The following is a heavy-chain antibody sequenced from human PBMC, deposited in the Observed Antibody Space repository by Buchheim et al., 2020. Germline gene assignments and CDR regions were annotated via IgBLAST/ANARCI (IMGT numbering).Heavy chain of an antibody. J-gene: IGHJ4*02. D-gene: IGHD6-13*01. CDR1: GFTFSRFW. CDR3: ARIPAAEFDY. V-gene: IGHV3-7*01. Sequence: EVQLVESGGGLVQPGGSLRLSCATAGFTFSRFWMGWVRQAPGKGLEWVANIKQDGSEKYYVDSVKGRFTISRDNAKNSLYLQMNSLRAEDTAVYYCARIPAAEFDYWGQGTL. CDR2: IKQDGSEK.